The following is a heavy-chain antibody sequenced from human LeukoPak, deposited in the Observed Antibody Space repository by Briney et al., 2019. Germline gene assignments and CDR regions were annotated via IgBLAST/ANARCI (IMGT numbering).Heavy chain of an antibody. Sequence: PSETLSLTCTVSGGSISSSSYYWGWIRQPPGKGLEWIGSIYYSGSTYYNPSLKSRVTISLDTSKNHFSLLLSSVTAADTAVYYCARRVRGVHDAFDIWGQGTMVTVSS. J-gene: IGHJ3*02. D-gene: IGHD3-10*01. CDR1: GGSISSSSYY. CDR3: ARRVRGVHDAFDI. V-gene: IGHV4-39*02. CDR2: IYYSGST.